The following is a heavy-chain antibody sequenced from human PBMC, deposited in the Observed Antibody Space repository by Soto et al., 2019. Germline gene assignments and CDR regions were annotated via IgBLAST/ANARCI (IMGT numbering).Heavy chain of an antibody. Sequence: GSLRLSCAASGFTFSIYEMNWALQAPGKGLEWVSYISSSGSTIYYADSVKGRFTISRDNAKNSLYLQMNSLRAEDTAVYYCARRATSSGVDAFDIWGQGTMVTVSS. CDR2: ISSSGSTI. CDR3: ARRATSSGVDAFDI. CDR1: GFTFSIYE. D-gene: IGHD5-12*01. J-gene: IGHJ3*02. V-gene: IGHV3-48*03.